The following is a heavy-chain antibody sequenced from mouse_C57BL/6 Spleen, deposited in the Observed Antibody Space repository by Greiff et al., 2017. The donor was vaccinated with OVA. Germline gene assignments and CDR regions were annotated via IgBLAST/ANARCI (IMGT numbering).Heavy chain of an antibody. CDR2: IYPRSGNT. CDR1: GYTFTSYG. V-gene: IGHV1-81*01. D-gene: IGHD1-1*01. CDR3: ARGDYYGSSYDGYAMDY. Sequence: QVQLQQSGAELARPGASVQLSCKASGYTFTSYGISWVKQRTGQGLEWIGAIYPRSGNTYYNEKFKGKATLTADKSSSTAYMELRSLTSEDSAVYFCARGDYYGSSYDGYAMDYWGQGTSVTVSS. J-gene: IGHJ4*01.